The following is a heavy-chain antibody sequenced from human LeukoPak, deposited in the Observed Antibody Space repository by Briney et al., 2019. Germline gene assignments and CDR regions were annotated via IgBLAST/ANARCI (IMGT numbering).Heavy chain of an antibody. Sequence: GESLRLSCAASGFTFSSYAMSWVRQAPGKGLEWVSAISGSGGSTYYADSVKGRFTISRDNSKNTLYLQMNSLRAEDTAVYYCAEDRGRIVVVVAAANWFDPWGQGTLVTVSS. V-gene: IGHV3-23*01. J-gene: IGHJ5*02. CDR1: GFTFSSYA. CDR3: AEDRGRIVVVVAAANWFDP. D-gene: IGHD2-15*01. CDR2: ISGSGGST.